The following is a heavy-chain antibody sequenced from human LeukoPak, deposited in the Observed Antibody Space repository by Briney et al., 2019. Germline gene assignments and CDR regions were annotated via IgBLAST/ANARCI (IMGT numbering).Heavy chain of an antibody. V-gene: IGHV3-21*01. CDR3: ARDALRIDIVVVPAAIAPGYYYYGMDV. Sequence: GGSLRLSCAASGFTFSSYSMNWVRQAPGKGLEWVSSISSSSSYIYYADSVKGRFTISRDNAKNSLYLQMSSLRAEDTAVYYCARDALRIDIVVVPAAIAPGYYYYGMDVWGQGTTVTVSS. CDR1: GFTFSSYS. J-gene: IGHJ6*02. D-gene: IGHD2-2*01. CDR2: ISSSSSYI.